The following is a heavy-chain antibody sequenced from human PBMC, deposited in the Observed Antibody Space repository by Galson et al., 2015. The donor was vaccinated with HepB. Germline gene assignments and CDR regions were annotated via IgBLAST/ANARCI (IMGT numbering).Heavy chain of an antibody. CDR2: IDWDDDK. J-gene: IGHJ6*02. CDR1: GFSLSTSGMC. CDR3: ARTTYVIREADVLTGFGMDV. V-gene: IGHV2-70*01. Sequence: PALVKPTQTLTLTCTFSGFSLSTSGMCVSWIRQPPGKALEWLALIDWDDDKYYSTSLKTRLTISKDTSKNQVVLTMTNMDPVDTATYYCARTTYVIREADVLTGFGMDVWGRGTTVTVSS. D-gene: IGHD3-9*01.